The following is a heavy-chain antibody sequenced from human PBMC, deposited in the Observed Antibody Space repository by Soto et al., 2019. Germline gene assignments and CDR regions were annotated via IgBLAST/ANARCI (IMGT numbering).Heavy chain of an antibody. Sequence: PSETLSLTCTVSGGSISSSSYYWGWIRQPPGKGLEWIGSIYYSGSTYHNPSLKSRVTISVDTSKNQFSLKLSSVTAADTAVYYCARHQRRPGLRYFDWLSYHFDYWGQGTLVTVSS. CDR3: ARHQRRPGLRYFDWLSYHFDY. CDR1: GGSISSSSYY. V-gene: IGHV4-39*01. CDR2: IYYSGST. J-gene: IGHJ4*02. D-gene: IGHD3-9*01.